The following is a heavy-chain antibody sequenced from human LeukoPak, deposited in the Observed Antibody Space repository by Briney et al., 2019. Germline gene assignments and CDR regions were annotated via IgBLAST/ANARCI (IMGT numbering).Heavy chain of an antibody. D-gene: IGHD3-10*01. CDR1: GGSFSGYY. CDR2: INHSGST. J-gene: IGHJ4*02. V-gene: IGHV4-34*01. Sequence: SETLSLTCAVYGGSFSGYYWSWIRQPPGKGLEWIGEINHSGSTNYNPSLKSRVTISVDTSKNQFSLKLSSVTAADTAVYYCARDGGSGPIRSFDYWGQGTLVTVSS. CDR3: ARDGGSGPIRSFDY.